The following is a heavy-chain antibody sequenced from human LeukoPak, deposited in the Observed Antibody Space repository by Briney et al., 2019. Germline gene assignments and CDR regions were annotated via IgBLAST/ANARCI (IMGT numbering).Heavy chain of an antibody. V-gene: IGHV3-7*03. CDR3: ARDLRSVSRYDVFDI. CDR2: INRNGSEK. Sequence: GGSLRLSCAASGFTFSSYSLSWVRQAPGKGLEWVSNINRNGSEKYYVDSVKGRFTISRDNAKNSLFLQMNSLRAEDTAVYYCARDLRSVSRYDVFDIGDLGTMVTVSS. D-gene: IGHD3-3*01. CDR1: GFTFSSYS. J-gene: IGHJ3*02.